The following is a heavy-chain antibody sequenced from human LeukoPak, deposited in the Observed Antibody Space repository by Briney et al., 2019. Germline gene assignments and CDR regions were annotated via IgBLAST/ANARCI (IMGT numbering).Heavy chain of an antibody. CDR3: ARGPVEAVFGVSTED. V-gene: IGHV1-8*01. D-gene: IGHD3-10*02. CDR2: MNPNRGNT. Sequence: ASVTVSCTASGYTFTSYDINWVRQATGQGLEWMGWMNPNRGNTGYAQKFQGRVTMTRNTSISTAYMELSSLRSEDTAVYYCARGPVEAVFGVSTEDWGQGTTVTVSS. CDR1: GYTFTSYD. J-gene: IGHJ6*02.